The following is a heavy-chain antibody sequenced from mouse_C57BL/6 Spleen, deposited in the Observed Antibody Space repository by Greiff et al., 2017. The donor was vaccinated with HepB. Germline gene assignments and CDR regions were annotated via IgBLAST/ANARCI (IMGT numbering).Heavy chain of an antibody. CDR2: IDPSDSET. J-gene: IGHJ1*03. CDR1: GYTFTSYW. CDR3: ARKGVRGWYFDV. D-gene: IGHD2-14*01. V-gene: IGHV1-52*01. Sequence: QVQLQQPGAELVRPGSSVKLSCKASGYTFTSYWMHWVKQRPIQGLEWIGNIDPSDSETHYNQKFKDKATLTVDKSSSTAYMQLSSLTSEDSAVYYCARKGVRGWYFDVWGTGTTVTVSS.